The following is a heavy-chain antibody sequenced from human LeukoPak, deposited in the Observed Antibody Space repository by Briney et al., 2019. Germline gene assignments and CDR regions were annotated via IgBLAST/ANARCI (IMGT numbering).Heavy chain of an antibody. D-gene: IGHD1-1*01. J-gene: IGHJ4*02. Sequence: PGGSLRLSCAASGFNFSSCAMHWVRQAPGKGLEWLAVVSYDGSNNFYADSVKGRFTISKDNSKSRLYLQMNSLRPEDTAFYYCARAEIRPRAFTGTKALDYWGQGTLITVSS. CDR1: GFNFSSCA. V-gene: IGHV3-30-3*01. CDR2: VSYDGSNN. CDR3: ARAEIRPRAFTGTKALDY.